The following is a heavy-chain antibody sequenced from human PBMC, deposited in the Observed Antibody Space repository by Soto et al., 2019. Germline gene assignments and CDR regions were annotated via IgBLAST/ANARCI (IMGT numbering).Heavy chain of an antibody. V-gene: IGHV4-34*01. CDR2: INHSGST. J-gene: IGHJ4*02. D-gene: IGHD4-17*01. CDR3: ARDDYGDYVVGY. Sequence: SETLSLTCAVYGGSFSGYYWSWIRQPPGKGLEWIGEINHSGSTNYNPSLKSRVTISVDTSKNQFSLKLSSVTAADTAVYYCARDDYGDYVVGYWGQGTLVTVSS. CDR1: GGSFSGYY.